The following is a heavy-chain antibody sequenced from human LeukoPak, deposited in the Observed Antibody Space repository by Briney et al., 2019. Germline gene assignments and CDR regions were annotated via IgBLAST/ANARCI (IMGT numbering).Heavy chain of an antibody. V-gene: IGHV3-23*01. Sequence: GGSLRLSCAASGFTFSNYAMNWVRQAPGKGLEWVSTISGSGGSTYYADSVKGRFTISRDNSKNTLYLQMNSLRAEDTAVYYCAKAWHDTSGYYYRTALFDYWGQGTLVTVSS. CDR2: ISGSGGST. CDR3: AKAWHDTSGYYYRTALFDY. J-gene: IGHJ4*02. CDR1: GFTFSNYA. D-gene: IGHD3-22*01.